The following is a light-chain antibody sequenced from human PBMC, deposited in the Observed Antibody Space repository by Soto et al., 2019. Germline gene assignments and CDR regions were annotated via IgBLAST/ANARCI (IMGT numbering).Light chain of an antibody. CDR1: QSISSW. CDR3: QQYNSYPLT. V-gene: IGKV1-5*03. J-gene: IGKJ4*01. Sequence: DIPMTQSPSTLSASVGDRVTITCRASQSISSWLAWYQQKPGKAPNLLIYKASSLESGVPSRFSGSGSGTGFTLTISSLQPDDFATYYCQQYNSYPLTFGGGTKVEIK. CDR2: KAS.